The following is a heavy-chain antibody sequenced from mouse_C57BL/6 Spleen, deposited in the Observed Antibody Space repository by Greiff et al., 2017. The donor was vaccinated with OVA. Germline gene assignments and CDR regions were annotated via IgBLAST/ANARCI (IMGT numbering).Heavy chain of an antibody. CDR1: GFTFTDYY. CDR3: ARYRLRDGYAMDY. V-gene: IGHV7-3*01. CDR2: IRNKANGYTT. D-gene: IGHD1-1*01. J-gene: IGHJ4*01. Sequence: EVKVVESGGGLVQPGGSLSLSCAASGFTFTDYYMSWVRQPPGKALEWLGFIRNKANGYTTEYSASVKGRFTISRDNSQSILYLQMNALRAEDSATYYCARYRLRDGYAMDYWGQGTSVTVSS.